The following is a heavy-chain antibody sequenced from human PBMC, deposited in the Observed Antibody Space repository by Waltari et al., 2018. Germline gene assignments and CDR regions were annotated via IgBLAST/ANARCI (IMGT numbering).Heavy chain of an antibody. CDR2: IYNSGST. V-gene: IGHV4-38-2*02. CDR3: AREQPLVAFDI. CDR1: GYSISSGYY. Sequence: QVQLQESGPGLVKPSETLSLTCAVAGYSISSGYYWGWIRQPPGKGLEWIGSIYNSGSTYYNPSLKSRVTISVDTSKNQFSLKLSSVTAADTAVYYCAREQPLVAFDIWGQGTMVTVSS. J-gene: IGHJ3*02. D-gene: IGHD6-13*01.